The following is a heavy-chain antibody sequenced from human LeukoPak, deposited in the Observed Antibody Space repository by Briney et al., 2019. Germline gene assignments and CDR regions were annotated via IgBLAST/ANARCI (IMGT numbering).Heavy chain of an antibody. CDR2: IYYSGST. J-gene: IGHJ6*03. D-gene: IGHD3-22*01. CDR3: ARSLRYYDSSGYRHYYYMDV. CDR1: GGSISSYY. Sequence: PSETLSLTCTVSGGSISSYYWSWIRQPPGKGLEWIGYIYYSGSTNYNPSLKSRVTISVDTSKNKFSLKLSSVTAADTAVYYCARSLRYYDSSGYRHYYYMDVWGKGTTVTVSS. V-gene: IGHV4-59*01.